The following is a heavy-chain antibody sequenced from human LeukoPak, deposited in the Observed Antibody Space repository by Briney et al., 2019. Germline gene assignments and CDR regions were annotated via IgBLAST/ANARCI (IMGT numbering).Heavy chain of an antibody. CDR3: AKGRGATGGPSRTFQY. CDR1: GFTFNSFA. J-gene: IGHJ4*02. Sequence: GGSLRLSCAASGFTFNSFAMHWVRQAPGKGLEWVAVMSYDGSNKYYADSVKGRFTISRDNSKNTLYLQMNSLRADDTAVYYCAKGRGATGGPSRTFQYWGQGTLVTVSS. D-gene: IGHD1-26*01. V-gene: IGHV3-30*04. CDR2: MSYDGSNK.